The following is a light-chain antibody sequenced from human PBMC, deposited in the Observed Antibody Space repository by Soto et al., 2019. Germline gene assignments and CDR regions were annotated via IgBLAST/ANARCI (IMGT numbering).Light chain of an antibody. CDR1: QSVNSN. Sequence: EIVMTQSPDTLSVSPGERATLSCRASQSVNSNLAWYQQEPGQAPRLLIFGASTRAPGIPIRFSGSGSGTEFTLTISSLQAEEFAVYYCQQWKRWPLTFGQGTRL. J-gene: IGKJ5*01. CDR3: QQWKRWPLT. CDR2: GAS. V-gene: IGKV3-15*01.